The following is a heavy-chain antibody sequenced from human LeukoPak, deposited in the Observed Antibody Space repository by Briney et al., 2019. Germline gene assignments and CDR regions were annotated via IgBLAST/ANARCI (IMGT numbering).Heavy chain of an antibody. CDR2: TYHSGSA. V-gene: IGHV4-38-2*02. Sequence: SETLSLTCDVSGYSISSGYQWAWIRQSPGKGLEWIGSTYHSGSAHYNPSLRSRVTISVETSKSQFSLKMSSVTAADTAVYYCARDPRWLTPDCTSTSCYENYFDPWGQGTLVTVSS. CDR1: GYSISSGYQ. D-gene: IGHD2-2*01. CDR3: ARDPRWLTPDCTSTSCYENYFDP. J-gene: IGHJ5*02.